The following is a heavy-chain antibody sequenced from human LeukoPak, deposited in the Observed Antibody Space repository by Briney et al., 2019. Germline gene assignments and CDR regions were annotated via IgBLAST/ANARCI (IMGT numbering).Heavy chain of an antibody. CDR2: IRYDGNKK. CDR3: AKDTYADYGGDRFDP. Sequence: PGGSLRLSCAASGFTFSNYGIHWVRQAPGKGLGWVAFIRYDGNKKYYADSVKGRFTISKDDSKNTVYLQMNSLRAEYMAVYYCAKDTYADYGGDRFDPWGQGTLVTVSS. D-gene: IGHD4-17*01. J-gene: IGHJ5*02. V-gene: IGHV3-30*02. CDR1: GFTFSNYG.